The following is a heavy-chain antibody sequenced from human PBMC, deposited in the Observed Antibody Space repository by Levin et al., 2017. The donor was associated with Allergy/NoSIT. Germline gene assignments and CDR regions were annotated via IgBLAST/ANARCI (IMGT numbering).Heavy chain of an antibody. V-gene: IGHV3-20*04. D-gene: IGHD3-22*01. Sequence: GESLKISCAASGFTFEDYGMSWVRQVPGKGLEWVSGINWNGNNIGYAESVEGRFTISRDDAKNSLYLQMNSLRVDDTAFYYCTRGYDSPEYWGQGTLVTVSS. CDR1: GFTFEDYG. CDR2: INWNGNNI. J-gene: IGHJ4*02. CDR3: TRGYDSPEY.